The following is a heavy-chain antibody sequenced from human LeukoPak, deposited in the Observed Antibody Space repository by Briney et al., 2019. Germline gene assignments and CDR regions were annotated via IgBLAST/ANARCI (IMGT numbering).Heavy chain of an antibody. V-gene: IGHV3-7*01. CDR3: ARDRTVTTPRLPYYYYYYMDV. D-gene: IGHD4-11*01. Sequence: AGGSLRLSCAASGFTFSSYWMSWVRQAPGKGLEWVANIKQDGSEKYYVDSVKGRFTISRDNAKNSLYLQMNSLRAEDTAVYYCARDRTVTTPRLPYYYYYYMDVWGKGTTVTVSS. J-gene: IGHJ6*03. CDR1: GFTFSSYW. CDR2: IKQDGSEK.